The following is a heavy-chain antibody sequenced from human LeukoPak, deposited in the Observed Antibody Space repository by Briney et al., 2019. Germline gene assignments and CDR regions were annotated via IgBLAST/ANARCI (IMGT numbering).Heavy chain of an antibody. CDR2: INHSGST. J-gene: IGHJ5*02. CDR3: ARIAMNWFDP. Sequence: SETLSLTCAVYGGSFSGYYWSWIRQPPGKGLEWIGEINHSGSTNYNPSLKSRVTISVDTSKNQLSLKLSSVTAADTAVYYCARIAMNWFDPWGQGTLVTVPS. V-gene: IGHV4-34*01. CDR1: GGSFSGYY.